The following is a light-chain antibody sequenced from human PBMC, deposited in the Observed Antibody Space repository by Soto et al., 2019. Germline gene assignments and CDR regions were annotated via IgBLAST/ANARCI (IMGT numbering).Light chain of an antibody. V-gene: IGKV2-28*01. J-gene: IGKJ1*01. CDR3: MQSLQTPLT. CDR2: LGS. Sequence: DIVMTQSPLSLPVTPGEPASISCRSSQSLLDSNGYNCLEWYLQKPGQSPQLLIYLGSNRASGVPDRFSGSGSGTDFPLKISRVEAEDVGVYYCMQSLQTPLTFGQGTKVEIK. CDR1: QSLLDSNGYNC.